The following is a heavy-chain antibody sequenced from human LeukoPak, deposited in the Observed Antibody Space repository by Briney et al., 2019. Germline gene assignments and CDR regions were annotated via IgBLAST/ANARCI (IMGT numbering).Heavy chain of an antibody. V-gene: IGHV3-23*01. CDR2: ITGSGNT. D-gene: IGHD2-21*01. Sequence: AGGSLRLSCAASGFTYSSHSMSWVRQAPGKGLEWVSAITGSGNTYYVDSVKGRFTISRDNSKNTLYLQMNSLRAEDTAVYYCAKDARHIDYWGQGTLVTVSS. CDR1: GFTYSSHS. J-gene: IGHJ4*02. CDR3: AKDARHIDY.